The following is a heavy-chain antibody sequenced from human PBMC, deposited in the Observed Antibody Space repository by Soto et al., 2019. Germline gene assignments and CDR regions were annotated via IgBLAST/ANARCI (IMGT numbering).Heavy chain of an antibody. CDR3: AHIFPLLPTDIVVVPAALPTWDAFDI. J-gene: IGHJ3*02. V-gene: IGHV2-5*02. CDR1: GFSLSTSGVG. Sequence: ESGPTLVNPTQTLTLTCTFSGFSLSTSGVGVGWIRQPPGKALEWLALIYWDDDKRYSPSLKSRLTITKDTSKNQVVLTMTNMDPVDTATYYCAHIFPLLPTDIVVVPAALPTWDAFDIWGQGTMVTVSS. D-gene: IGHD2-2*01. CDR2: IYWDDDK.